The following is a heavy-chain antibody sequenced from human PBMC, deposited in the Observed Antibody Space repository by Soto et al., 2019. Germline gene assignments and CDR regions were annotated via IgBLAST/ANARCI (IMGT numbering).Heavy chain of an antibody. J-gene: IGHJ6*02. CDR1: GFIFSSYG. Sequence: QVQLVESGGGVVQPGRSLRLSCAASGFIFSSYGMHWVRQAPGKGLEWVAVISYDENNKHYADSVKGRFTISRDNSKNTLDLQMNSLRVEDTAVYYCARSTTWAPNYYYYALDVWGQGTTVTVSS. V-gene: IGHV3-30*03. CDR2: ISYDENNK. D-gene: IGHD1-1*01. CDR3: ARSTTWAPNYYYYALDV.